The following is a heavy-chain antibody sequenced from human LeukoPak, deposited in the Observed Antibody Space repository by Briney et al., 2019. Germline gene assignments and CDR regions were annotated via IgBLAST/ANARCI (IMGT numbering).Heavy chain of an antibody. CDR2: ISSSGRPI. CDR3: AREFFEDAFDI. Sequence: GGSLRLSCAASGFTFSSYEMNWVRQAPGKGLEWVSYISSSGRPIYYADSVKGRFTISRDNAKNSLYLQMNSLRAEDTAVYYCAREFFEDAFDIWGQGTMVTVSS. D-gene: IGHD3-9*01. V-gene: IGHV3-48*03. CDR1: GFTFSSYE. J-gene: IGHJ3*02.